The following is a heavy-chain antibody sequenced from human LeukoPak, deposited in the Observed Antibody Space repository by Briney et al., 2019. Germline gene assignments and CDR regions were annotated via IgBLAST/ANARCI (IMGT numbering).Heavy chain of an antibody. CDR1: GFTFSRYA. V-gene: IGHV3-23*01. CDR2: ISGSGGST. D-gene: IGHD1-26*01. Sequence: GGSLRLSCAASGFTFSRYAMSWVRQAPGKGLEWVSAISGSGGSTYYADSVKGRFTISRDNSKNTLYLQMNSLGAEDTAVYYCATYAAKQAATHFDYWGQGTLVTVSS. J-gene: IGHJ4*02. CDR3: ATYAAKQAATHFDY.